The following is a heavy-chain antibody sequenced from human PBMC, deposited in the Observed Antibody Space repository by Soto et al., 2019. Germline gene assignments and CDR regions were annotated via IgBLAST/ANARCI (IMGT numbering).Heavy chain of an antibody. D-gene: IGHD2-2*01. CDR1: GGTFSSYA. J-gene: IGHJ6*02. CDR2: IIPIFGTA. CDR3: ARIVVVPAAKVSVYYYYGMDV. V-gene: IGHV1-69*13. Sequence: SVKVSCKASGGTFSSYAISWVRQAPGQGLEWMGGIIPIFGTANYAQKFQGRVTITADESTSTAYMELSSLRSEDTAVYYCARIVVVPAAKVSVYYYYGMDVWGQGTTVTVSS.